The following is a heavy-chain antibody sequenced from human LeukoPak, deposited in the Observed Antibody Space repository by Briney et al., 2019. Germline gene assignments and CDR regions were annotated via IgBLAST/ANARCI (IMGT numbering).Heavy chain of an antibody. Sequence: GGSLRLSWAPSVXTSCNFAMSCVPRAPGQGGEWVGRFKSTTDGGTTDSEAPVKGRFTISRDDSKNTLYLQMDSLKTEDTAVYYCSTGGRRESDSSGFYLFYYGMDVWGQGTTVTVSS. CDR3: STGGRRESDSSGFYLFYYGMDV. D-gene: IGHD3-22*01. J-gene: IGHJ6*02. CDR2: FKSTTDGGTT. V-gene: IGHV3-15*01. CDR1: VXTSCNFA.